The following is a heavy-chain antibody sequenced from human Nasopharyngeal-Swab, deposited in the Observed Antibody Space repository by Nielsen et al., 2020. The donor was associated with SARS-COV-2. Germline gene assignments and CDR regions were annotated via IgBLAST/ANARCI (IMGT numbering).Heavy chain of an antibody. V-gene: IGHV1-18*01. Sequence: ASVEVSCKASGYTFTSYGIRWVRQAPGQGLEGMGWISAYNGKTNYAQKLQGRVTMTTDKSTSTAYMELRSLRSDDTAVYYCARDRIVLVPAAIPHSDSYYYYGMDVWGQGTTITVSS. J-gene: IGHJ6*02. CDR2: ISAYNGKT. D-gene: IGHD2-2*01. CDR3: ARDRIVLVPAAIPHSDSYYYYGMDV. CDR1: GYTFTSYG.